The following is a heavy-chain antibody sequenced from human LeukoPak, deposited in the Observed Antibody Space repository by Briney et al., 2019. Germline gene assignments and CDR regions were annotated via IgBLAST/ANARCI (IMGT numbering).Heavy chain of an antibody. Sequence: SETLSLTCTVPGGSISSYYWSWIRQPPGKGLERIGYIYYSGSTNYNPSLKSRVTISVDTSKNQFSLKLSSVTAADTAVYYCARVWSSSWSKEAPYYFDYWGQGTLVTVSS. J-gene: IGHJ4*02. D-gene: IGHD6-13*01. V-gene: IGHV4-59*01. CDR1: GGSISSYY. CDR2: IYYSGST. CDR3: ARVWSSSWSKEAPYYFDY.